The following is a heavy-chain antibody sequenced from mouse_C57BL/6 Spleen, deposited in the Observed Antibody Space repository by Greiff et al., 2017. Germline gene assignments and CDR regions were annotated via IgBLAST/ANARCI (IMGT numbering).Heavy chain of an antibody. CDR1: GFSLTSYG. D-gene: IGHD1-1*01. CDR3: ARYYGSSILYAMDY. Sequence: QVQLQQSGPGLVQPSQSLSITCTVSGFSLTSYGVHWVRQSPGKGLEWLGVIWRGGSTDYNAAFMSRLSITKDNSKSQVFFKMNSLQADDTAIYYCARYYGSSILYAMDYWGQGTSVTVSS. J-gene: IGHJ4*01. CDR2: IWRGGST. V-gene: IGHV2-5*01.